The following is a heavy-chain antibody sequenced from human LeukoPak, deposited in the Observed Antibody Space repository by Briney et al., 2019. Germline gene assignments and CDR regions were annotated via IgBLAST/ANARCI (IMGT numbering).Heavy chain of an antibody. CDR1: GFTFSSYA. CDR3: AKASKWLGFDY. Sequence: GGSLRLSCAAYGFTFSSYAMSWVRQGPGEGLEWVSAISGSGGTTYYADSVKGRFAISRDNSKDTLYLQMNSLRAEDTAVYYCAKASKWLGFDYWGQGTLVTVSS. D-gene: IGHD5-12*01. J-gene: IGHJ4*02. V-gene: IGHV3-23*01. CDR2: ISGSGGTT.